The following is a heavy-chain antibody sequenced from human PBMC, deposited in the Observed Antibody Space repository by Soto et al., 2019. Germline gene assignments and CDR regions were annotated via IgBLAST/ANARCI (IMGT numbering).Heavy chain of an antibody. CDR3: AITSRALLRYFDWLSNPFDY. J-gene: IGHJ4*02. V-gene: IGHV1-69*01. D-gene: IGHD3-9*01. CDR2: IIPIFGTA. Sequence: PGQGLEWMGGIIPIFGTANYAQKFQGRVTITADESTSTAYMELSSLRSEDTAVYYCAITSRALLRYFDWLSNPFDYWGQGTLVTVSS.